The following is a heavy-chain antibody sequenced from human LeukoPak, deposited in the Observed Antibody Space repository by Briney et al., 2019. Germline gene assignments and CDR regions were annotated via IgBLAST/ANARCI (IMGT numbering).Heavy chain of an antibody. D-gene: IGHD1-26*01. V-gene: IGHV3-21*05. J-gene: IGHJ4*02. Sequence: GGSLRLSCAASGFTFSSYEMNWVRQAPGKGLEWVSYISSSSSYIYYADSVKGRFTISRDNAKNSLYLQMNSLRAEDTAVYYCARDKKIWSGSYHYFDYWGQGTLVTVSS. CDR2: ISSSSSYI. CDR3: ARDKKIWSGSYHYFDY. CDR1: GFTFSSYE.